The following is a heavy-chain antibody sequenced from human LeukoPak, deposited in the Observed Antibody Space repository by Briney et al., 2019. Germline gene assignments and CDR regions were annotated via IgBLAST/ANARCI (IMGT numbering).Heavy chain of an antibody. CDR1: GYTFTSYY. J-gene: IGHJ4*02. Sequence: ASVKVSCXASGYTFTSYYMHWVRQAPGQGLAWMGIINPSGGSTSYAQKFQGRVTMTRDTSTSTVYMELSSLRSEDTAVYYCASFISGDSDGYPLAGSYWGQGTLVTVSS. CDR3: ASFISGDSDGYPLAGSY. D-gene: IGHD5-24*01. CDR2: INPSGGST. V-gene: IGHV1-46*03.